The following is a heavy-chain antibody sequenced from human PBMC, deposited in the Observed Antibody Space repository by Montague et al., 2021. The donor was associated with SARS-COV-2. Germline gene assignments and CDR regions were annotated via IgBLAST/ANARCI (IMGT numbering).Heavy chain of an antibody. D-gene: IGHD4-23*01. J-gene: IGHJ4*02. CDR2: IDYTGST. Sequence: SETLSLTCNVSGGSINNYYWSWIRQSPGRGLEWIGYIDYTGSTTRNPSLDIRVTISLDTSRDLVSLELRSLTAADTAVYYCARGGGWKRHFDYWGQGTLVAVSS. CDR1: GGSINNYY. CDR3: ARGGGWKRHFDY. V-gene: IGHV4-59*01.